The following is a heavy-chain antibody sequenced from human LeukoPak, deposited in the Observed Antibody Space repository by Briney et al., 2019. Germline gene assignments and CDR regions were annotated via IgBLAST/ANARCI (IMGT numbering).Heavy chain of an antibody. CDR1: GGSFSGYY. CDR2: INHSGST. CDR3: ARHRARPPTPDDY. D-gene: IGHD2-15*01. Sequence: PSETLSLTCAVYGGSFSGYYWSWIRQPPGKGLEWIGEINHSGSTNYNPSLKSRVTISVDTSKNQFSLKLSSVTAADTAVYYCARHRARPPTPDDYWGQGTLVTVSS. V-gene: IGHV4-34*01. J-gene: IGHJ4*02.